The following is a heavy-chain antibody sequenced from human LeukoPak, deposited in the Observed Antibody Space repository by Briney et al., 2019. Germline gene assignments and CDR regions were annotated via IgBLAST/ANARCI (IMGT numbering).Heavy chain of an antibody. CDR2: INTNTGNP. J-gene: IGHJ4*02. Sequence: ASVKVSCKASGYTFTNYAMNWVRQAPGQGLEWMGWINTNTGNPTYAQGFTGRFVFSLDTSVNTAYLQISSLKAEDTAVYYCARESPSASYCSGGSCIGYWGQGTLVTVSS. V-gene: IGHV7-4-1*02. D-gene: IGHD2-15*01. CDR3: ARESPSASYCSGGSCIGY. CDR1: GYTFTNYA.